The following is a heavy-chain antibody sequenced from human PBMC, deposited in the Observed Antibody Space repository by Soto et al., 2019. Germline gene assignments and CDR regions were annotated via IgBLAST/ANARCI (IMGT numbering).Heavy chain of an antibody. Sequence: PGGSLRLSCAASGFTFSSYEMNWVRQAPGKGLEWVSYISSSGSTIYYADSVKGRFTISRDNAKNSLYLQMNSLRAEDTAVYYCARVTARPWNYVDLYYGMDVWGQGTTVTVSS. CDR1: GFTFSSYE. V-gene: IGHV3-48*03. CDR2: ISSSGSTI. CDR3: ARVTARPWNYVDLYYGMDV. J-gene: IGHJ6*02. D-gene: IGHD1-7*01.